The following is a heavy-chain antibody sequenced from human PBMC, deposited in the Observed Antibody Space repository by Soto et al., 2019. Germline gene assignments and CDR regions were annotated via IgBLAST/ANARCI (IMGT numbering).Heavy chain of an antibody. CDR3: PRQEYSNIWYLKH. J-gene: IGHJ1*01. Sequence: EVQLLESGGGVVQPGGSLRLSCAASGFTFSAYAMSWVRQAPGKGLEWVSVISGSGGATYYADSVKGRFTISRDNSKNTLYLQMNSLRVEYRAVYYCPRQEYSNIWYLKHWGQGTLVTVSS. CDR1: GFTFSAYA. CDR2: ISGSGGAT. V-gene: IGHV3-23*01. D-gene: IGHD6-13*01.